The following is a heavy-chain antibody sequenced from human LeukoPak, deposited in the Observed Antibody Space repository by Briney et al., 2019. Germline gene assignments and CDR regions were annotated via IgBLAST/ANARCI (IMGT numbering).Heavy chain of an antibody. CDR2: IHPHGIF. CDR1: GSSCDDYY. D-gene: IGHD5-24*01. Sequence: SETLSLTCDVSGSSCDDYYCSWIRQPPGKGLEWIGEIHPHGIFYYNSSLMSRVTISIDTSKSQFSLRLTSVTAADTAFYYCARGRDRSKAGDLWGQGSLVTVSS. J-gene: IGHJ5*02. V-gene: IGHV4-34*01. CDR3: ARGRDRSKAGDL.